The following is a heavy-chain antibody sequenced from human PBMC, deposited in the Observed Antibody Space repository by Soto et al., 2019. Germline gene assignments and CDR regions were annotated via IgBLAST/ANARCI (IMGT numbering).Heavy chain of an antibody. CDR2: VKSDGTTA. V-gene: IGHV3-74*01. J-gene: IGHJ4*02. CDR3: ESIFASTYSPRTFDF. CDR1: GFTFSIYW. Sequence: GGSLRLSCAASGFTFSIYWMHWVRQAPGKGLVWVSGVKSDGTTATYADSVRGRFTISRDNAKNTLYLQMNSLSAEDTAVYYCESIFASTYSPRTFDFWGQGTPVTVYS. D-gene: IGHD2-15*01.